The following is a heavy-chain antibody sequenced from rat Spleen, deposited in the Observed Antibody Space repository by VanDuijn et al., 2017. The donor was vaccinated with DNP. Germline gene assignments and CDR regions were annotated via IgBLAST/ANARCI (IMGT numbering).Heavy chain of an antibody. J-gene: IGHJ1*01. CDR3: ARSQFMYTTDGGYFDF. Sequence: QVQLKESGPGLVQPSQTLSLTCTVSGFSLISNSVHWVRQPPGKGLEWMGIMWSGGSADYNSALKFRLSISRDTSKSQVFLKMNSLQTEDTAMYFCARSQFMYTTDGGYFDFWGPGTMVTVSS. V-gene: IGHV2-1*01. D-gene: IGHD1-6*01. CDR2: MWSGGSA. CDR1: GFSLISNS.